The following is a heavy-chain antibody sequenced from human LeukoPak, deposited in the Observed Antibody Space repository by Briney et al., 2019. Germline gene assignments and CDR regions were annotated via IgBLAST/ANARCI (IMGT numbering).Heavy chain of an antibody. V-gene: IGHV3-7*01. D-gene: IGHD2-8*01. Sequence: PGWSLRLSCAASGFTVINYWMIGVRQAPGKGLEGVASIHQHGKKKSFVDSVRGRFTISRDNAKKSLYLQMSSLRAEDTAVYYCATLNGPLIEYWEQGTLVTVSS. CDR3: ATLNGPLIEY. CDR1: GFTVINYW. J-gene: IGHJ4*02. CDR2: IHQHGKKK.